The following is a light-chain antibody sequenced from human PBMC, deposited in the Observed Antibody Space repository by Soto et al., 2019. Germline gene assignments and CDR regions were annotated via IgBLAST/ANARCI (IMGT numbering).Light chain of an antibody. CDR1: QAIRND. Sequence: DIQMTQSPSSLSASVGDRVTITCRASQAIRNDLAWYQQKPGRAPKLLIFDASSLESGVPSRFSGNGSGTEFTLTISGLQPDDFASYYCQQYNSYSEAFGQGTKVDIK. J-gene: IGKJ1*01. CDR2: DAS. V-gene: IGKV1-17*01. CDR3: QQYNSYSEA.